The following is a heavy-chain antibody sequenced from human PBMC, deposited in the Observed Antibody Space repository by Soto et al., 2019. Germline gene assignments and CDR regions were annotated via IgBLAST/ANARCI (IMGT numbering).Heavy chain of an antibody. CDR2: IYPGDSET. D-gene: IGHD3-10*01. CDR1: GYSFTNYW. V-gene: IGHV5-51*03. Sequence: EVQLVQSGAEVKKPGESLKISCKGSGYSFTNYWIGWVRQMPGKGLEWMGIIYPGDSETRYSPSFQGQITISADKSSTTAYLQWSSLRASDTAMYYCARLGSGSYFGWFDPWGQGTLVTVSS. CDR3: ARLGSGSYFGWFDP. J-gene: IGHJ5*02.